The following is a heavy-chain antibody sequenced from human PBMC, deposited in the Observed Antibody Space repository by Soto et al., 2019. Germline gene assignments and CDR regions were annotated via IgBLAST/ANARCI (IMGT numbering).Heavy chain of an antibody. D-gene: IGHD2-21*02. Sequence: GGSLRLSCAASGFAFSSCVMSWVRQAPGKGLEWVSTIKTSGDSIFYADPVKGRFTASRDDSRNTLYLQMDSLRAEDTATYYCTKDVTGDIGADYWGPGTPVTVSS. J-gene: IGHJ4*02. CDR1: GFAFSSCV. CDR2: IKTSGDSI. CDR3: TKDVTGDIGADY. V-gene: IGHV3-23*01.